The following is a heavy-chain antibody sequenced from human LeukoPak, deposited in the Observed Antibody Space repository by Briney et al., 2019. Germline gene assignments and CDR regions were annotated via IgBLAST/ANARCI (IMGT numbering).Heavy chain of an antibody. D-gene: IGHD2-15*01. J-gene: IGHJ4*02. V-gene: IGHV3-53*01. CDR2: IYSGGST. Sequence: QAGGSLRLSCAASGFTVSSNYMSWVRQAPGKGLEWVSVIYSGGSTYYADSVKGRFTISRDNSKNTLYLQMSSLRAEDTAVYYCARDPRYCSGGSCVDYWGQGTLVTVSS. CDR3: ARDPRYCSGGSCVDY. CDR1: GFTVSSNY.